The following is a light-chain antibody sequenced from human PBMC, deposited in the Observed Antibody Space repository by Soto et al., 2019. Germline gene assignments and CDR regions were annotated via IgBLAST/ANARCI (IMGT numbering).Light chain of an antibody. CDR2: EVT. CDR1: SSDVGGYNF. CDR3: SSDTTSSTVV. Sequence: ALTQPASVFGSPGQSITISCTGTSSDVGGYNFVSWYQQLPGKAPKLMIYEVTSRPSGVSNRLSGSKSGNTASLTISGLQPEDEAEYYCSSDTTSSTVVFGTGTKGTVL. J-gene: IGLJ1*01. V-gene: IGLV2-14*03.